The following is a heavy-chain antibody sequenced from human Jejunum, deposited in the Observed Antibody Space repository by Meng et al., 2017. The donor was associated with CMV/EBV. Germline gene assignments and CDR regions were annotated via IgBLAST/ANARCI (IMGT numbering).Heavy chain of an antibody. CDR2: IPHRGSS. J-gene: IGHJ1*01. CDR3: LRGSGSSV. V-gene: IGHV4-4*02. Sequence: QVQLREPGPPLVKPSEPLSLTCAVSGDSITNHNWWAWVRQPPGKGLEWIGEIPHRGSSAYNPSLKSRVSMSIDKSKNQFSLKLTSVTAADTAVYHCLRGSGSSVWGQGTLVTVSS. D-gene: IGHD3-10*01. CDR1: GDSITNHNW.